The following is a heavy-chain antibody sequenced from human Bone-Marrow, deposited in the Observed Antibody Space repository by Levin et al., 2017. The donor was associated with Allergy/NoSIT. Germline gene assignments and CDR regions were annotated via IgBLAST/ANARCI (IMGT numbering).Heavy chain of an antibody. CDR3: ARVPGPQVPYYFDY. D-gene: IGHD1-14*01. CDR1: GYSISSGYY. CDR2: IYHSGST. Sequence: SQTLSLTCTVSGYSISSGYYWGWIRQPPGKGLEWIGSIYHSGSTYYNPSLKSRVTISVDTSKNQFSLKLSSVTAADTAVYYCARVPGPQVPYYFDYWGQGTLVTVSS. V-gene: IGHV4-38-2*02. J-gene: IGHJ4*02.